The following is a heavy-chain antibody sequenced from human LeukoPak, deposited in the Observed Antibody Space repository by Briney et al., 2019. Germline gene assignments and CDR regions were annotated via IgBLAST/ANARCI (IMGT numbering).Heavy chain of an antibody. V-gene: IGHV1-69*13. D-gene: IGHD6-19*01. CDR2: IIPIFGTA. CDR1: GGTFSSYA. Sequence: SVKVSFKASGGTFSSYAISWVRQAPGQGLEWMGGIIPIFGTAKYAQKFQGRVTITADESTSTAYMEVSSLRSEDTAVYYCARRGIAVAGTDGFDYWGQGTLVTVSS. J-gene: IGHJ4*02. CDR3: ARRGIAVAGTDGFDY.